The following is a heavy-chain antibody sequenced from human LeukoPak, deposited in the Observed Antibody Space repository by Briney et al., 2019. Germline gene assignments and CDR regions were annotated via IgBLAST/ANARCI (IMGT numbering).Heavy chain of an antibody. V-gene: IGHV4-59*01. CDR3: ARVPTVTSWD. CDR2: VYYSGST. D-gene: IGHD4-17*01. CDR1: GGSISSYY. Sequence: SETLSLTCTVSGGSISSYYWSWIRQPPGKGLEWIGYVYYSGSTNYNPSLKSRVTISVDTSKNQFSLKLSSVTAADTAVYYCARVPTVTSWDWGQGTLVTVSS. J-gene: IGHJ4*02.